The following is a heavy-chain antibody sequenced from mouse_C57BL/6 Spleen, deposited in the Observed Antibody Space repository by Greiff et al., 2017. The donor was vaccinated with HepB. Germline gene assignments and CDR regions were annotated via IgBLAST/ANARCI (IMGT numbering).Heavy chain of an antibody. Sequence: VQLQQSGAELARPGASVKLSCKASGYTFTSYGISWVKQRTGQGLEWIGEIYPRSGNTYYNEKFKGKATLTADKSSNKAYMELRSRTSDDSAVYFYASEDSSGSGYYAMDYWGQGTSVTVSS. CDR1: GYTFTSYG. V-gene: IGHV1-81*01. D-gene: IGHD3-2*02. J-gene: IGHJ4*01. CDR3: ASEDSSGSGYYAMDY. CDR2: IYPRSGNT.